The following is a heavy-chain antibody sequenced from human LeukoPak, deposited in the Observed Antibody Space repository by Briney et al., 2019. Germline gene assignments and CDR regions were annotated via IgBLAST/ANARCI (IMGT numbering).Heavy chain of an antibody. CDR1: GGSIDEYY. Sequence: SETLSLTCTVSGGSIDEYYWNWIRQPPGKGLEWIGYIYYSGNTNYNPSLKSRVTISVDTSKNQFSLKLTSVTAPDTAVYYCARTVGTHRFDYWGQGILVTVSS. CDR2: IYYSGNT. D-gene: IGHD4-23*01. V-gene: IGHV4-59*08. J-gene: IGHJ4*02. CDR3: ARTVGTHRFDY.